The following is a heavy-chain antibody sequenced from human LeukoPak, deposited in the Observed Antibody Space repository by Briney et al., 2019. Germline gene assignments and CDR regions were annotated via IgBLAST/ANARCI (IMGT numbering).Heavy chain of an antibody. D-gene: IGHD5-18*01. J-gene: IGHJ6*03. CDR1: GFTFSTYA. Sequence: GGSLRLSCAASGFTFSTYAMRWVRQAPGMGLEWVSAISQGGGTTYYADSVKGRFTISRDNSKNTLYLQMNSLRAEDTAVYYCAKDQGYIYVVDYDYMDVWGKGTTVTVSS. CDR2: ISQGGGTT. V-gene: IGHV3-23*01. CDR3: AKDQGYIYVVDYDYMDV.